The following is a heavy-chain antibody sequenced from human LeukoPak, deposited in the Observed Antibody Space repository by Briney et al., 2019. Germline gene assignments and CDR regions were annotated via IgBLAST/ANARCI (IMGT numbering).Heavy chain of an antibody. CDR2: IIPILGIA. Sequence: VASVKVSCKASGGTFSSYTISWVRQAPGQGLEWMGRIIPILGIANYAQKFQGRVTITADKPTSTAYMELSSLRSEDTAVYYCAREDTNDYGDYGVDYWGQGTLVTVSS. D-gene: IGHD4-17*01. V-gene: IGHV1-69*04. CDR1: GGTFSSYT. J-gene: IGHJ4*02. CDR3: AREDTNDYGDYGVDY.